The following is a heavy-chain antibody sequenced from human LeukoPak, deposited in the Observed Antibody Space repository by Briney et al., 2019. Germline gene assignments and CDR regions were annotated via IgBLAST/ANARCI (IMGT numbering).Heavy chain of an antibody. CDR1: GYTFNSYG. CDR2: ISAYNGNA. J-gene: IGHJ5*02. V-gene: IGHV1-18*01. CDR3: ARGGWGYCSGGSCYSNWFDP. Sequence: SVKVSCKASGYTFNSYGISWVRQAPGQGLEWMGWISAYNGNANYAQKLQGRVTMTTDTSTSTAYMELRSLRSDDTAVYYCARGGWGYCSGGSCYSNWFDPWGQGTLVTVSS. D-gene: IGHD2-15*01.